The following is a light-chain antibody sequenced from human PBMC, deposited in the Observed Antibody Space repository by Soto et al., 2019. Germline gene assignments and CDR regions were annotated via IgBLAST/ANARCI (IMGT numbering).Light chain of an antibody. J-gene: IGLJ2*01. V-gene: IGLV1-47*01. Sequence: QSVLTQPPSASGTPGQRVTISCSGSSSNIGSNYVYWYQQLPGTAPKLLIYRNNQRPSGVPDRFSGSKSGTSASLAISGLRSEDEDDYYCAAWDDSLVFGGGTKVTVL. CDR2: RNN. CDR3: AAWDDSLV. CDR1: SSNIGSNY.